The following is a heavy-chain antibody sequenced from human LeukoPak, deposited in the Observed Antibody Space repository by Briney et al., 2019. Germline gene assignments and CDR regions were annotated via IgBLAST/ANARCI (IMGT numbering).Heavy chain of an antibody. Sequence: ASVKVSCKASGYTFTSYYIHWVRQAPGQGLEWVGLINPSGGSTGYAQKFQGRVTTTRDTSTSTVYMELSSLRSEDTAVYYCARDQGTVTSYYYYYGMDVWGQGTTVTVSS. J-gene: IGHJ6*02. D-gene: IGHD4-17*01. CDR3: ARDQGTVTSYYYYYGMDV. CDR2: INPSGGST. V-gene: IGHV1-46*01. CDR1: GYTFTSYY.